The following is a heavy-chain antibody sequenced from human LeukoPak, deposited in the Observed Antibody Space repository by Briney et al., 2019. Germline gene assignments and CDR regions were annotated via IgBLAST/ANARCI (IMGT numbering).Heavy chain of an antibody. CDR1: GFTFSSYA. CDR3: AKSHYYGSGSIDY. D-gene: IGHD3-10*01. V-gene: IGHV3-23*01. J-gene: IGHJ4*02. CDR2: VSASGDST. Sequence: GGSLRLSCAASGFTFSSYAMSWVRQAPGKGLAWISTVSASGDSTSYADSVKGRFTISRDNSKNALYLQVNSLRADDAALYYCAKSHYYGSGSIDYWGQGTLDTVSS.